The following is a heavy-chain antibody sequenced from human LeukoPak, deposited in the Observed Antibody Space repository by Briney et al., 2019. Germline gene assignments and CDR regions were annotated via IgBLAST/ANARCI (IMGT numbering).Heavy chain of an antibody. J-gene: IGHJ5*02. V-gene: IGHV1-2*02. CDR3: ARPASVHTNWFDP. CDR1: GYTFTDYY. CDR2: INPDSGAT. Sequence: ASVKVSCKASGYTFTDYYMFWVRQAPGQGLQWTGWINPDSGATNYGQKFQGRVTMTTDTSISTAYMEVSRLRSDDTAVYYCARPASVHTNWFDPWGQGTLVTVSS.